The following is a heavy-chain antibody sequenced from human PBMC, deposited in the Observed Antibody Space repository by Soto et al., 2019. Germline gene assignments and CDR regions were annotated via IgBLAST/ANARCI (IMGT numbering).Heavy chain of an antibody. CDR3: ARCYYDSSGYYYVYYYYYGMDV. J-gene: IGHJ6*02. D-gene: IGHD3-22*01. CDR1: GGSFSGYY. V-gene: IGHV4-34*01. Sequence: NPSETLSLTCAVYGGSFSGYYWSWIRQPPGKGLEWIGEINHSGSTNYNPSLKSRVTISVDTSKNQFSLKLSSVTAADTAVYYCARCYYDSSGYYYVYYYYYGMDVWGQGTTVTVSS. CDR2: INHSGST.